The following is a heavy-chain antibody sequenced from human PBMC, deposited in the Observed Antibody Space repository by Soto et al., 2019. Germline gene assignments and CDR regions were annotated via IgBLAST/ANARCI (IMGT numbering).Heavy chain of an antibody. Sequence: PGGSLRLSCAASGFTFSSYWMHWARQATGKGLVWVSRINSDGSSRSYADSVNGRFTISRDNAKNTLYLQMNSLRAEDTAVYYCAIRGGYYDSSCYFDSWGKGTLVSVAS. CDR3: AIRGGYYDSSCYFDS. V-gene: IGHV3-74*01. CDR1: GFTFSSYW. CDR2: INSDGSSR. J-gene: IGHJ4*02. D-gene: IGHD3-22*01.